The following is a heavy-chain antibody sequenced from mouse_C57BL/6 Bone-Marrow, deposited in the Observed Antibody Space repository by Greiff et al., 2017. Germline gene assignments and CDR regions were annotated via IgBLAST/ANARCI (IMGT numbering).Heavy chain of an antibody. V-gene: IGHV1-15*01. D-gene: IGHD2-2*01. Sequence: PGAELVRPGASVTLSCKASGYTFTDYEMHWVKQTPVHGLEWIGAIDPETGGTAYNQKFKGKAILTADKSSRTAYMELRSLTSEVSAVYYCTRTIYYGYMALFAYWGQGTLVTVSA. CDR2: IDPETGGT. CDR3: TRTIYYGYMALFAY. CDR1: GYTFTDYE. J-gene: IGHJ3*01.